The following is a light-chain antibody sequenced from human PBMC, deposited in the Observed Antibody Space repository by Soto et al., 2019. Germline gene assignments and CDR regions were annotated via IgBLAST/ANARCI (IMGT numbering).Light chain of an antibody. CDR2: KAS. CDR1: QTISSW. Sequence: DIQMTQSPSTLSGSVGDRVTITFRASQTISSWLGWYQQKPGKAPKLLIYKASTLKSGVPSRFSGSGSGTEFTLTISSLQPDDFATYYCQQYDNYPLTFGGGTKVDNK. V-gene: IGKV1-5*03. J-gene: IGKJ4*01. CDR3: QQYDNYPLT.